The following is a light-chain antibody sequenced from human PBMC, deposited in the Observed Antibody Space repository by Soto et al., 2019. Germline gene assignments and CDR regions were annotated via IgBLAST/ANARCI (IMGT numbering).Light chain of an antibody. V-gene: IGLV2-14*01. CDR1: SSDIGGYNY. J-gene: IGLJ1*01. Sequence: QSALTQPASVSGSPGQSITISCTGTSSDIGGYNYVSWYQQHPGKAPKLMIYEVSNRPSGVSNRFSGSKSDNTASLTISGLQAEDEADYYCSSYTISSTYVFGTGTKVTVL. CDR3: SSYTISSTYV. CDR2: EVS.